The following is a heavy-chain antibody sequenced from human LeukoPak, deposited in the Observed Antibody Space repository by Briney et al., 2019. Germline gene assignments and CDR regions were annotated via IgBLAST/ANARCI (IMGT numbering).Heavy chain of an antibody. V-gene: IGHV4-61*08. J-gene: IGHJ5*02. CDR1: GGSISSGGYY. D-gene: IGHD2-2*01. CDR2: IYYSGST. CDR3: ARSSSSQSLEFDP. Sequence: PSETLSLTCTVSGGSISSGGYYWSWIRQHPGKGLEWIGYIYYSGSTNYNPSLKNRVTISVDTSKNQFSLKLRSVTAADTAVYYCARSSSSQSLEFDPWGQGTLVTASS.